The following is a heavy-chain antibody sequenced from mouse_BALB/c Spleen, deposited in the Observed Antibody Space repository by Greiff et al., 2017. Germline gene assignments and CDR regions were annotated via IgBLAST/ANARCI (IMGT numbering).Heavy chain of an antibody. J-gene: IGHJ2*01. V-gene: IGHV5-17*02. D-gene: IGHD4-1*01. CDR1: GFTFSSFG. CDR3: ATGYYFDY. CDR2: ISSGSSPI. Sequence: EVMLVESGGGLVQPGGSRKLSCAASGFTFSSFGMHWVRQAPEKGLEWVAYISSGSSPIYYADTVKGRFTISRDNPKNTLFLQMTSLRSEDTAMYYCATGYYFDYWGQGTTLTVAS.